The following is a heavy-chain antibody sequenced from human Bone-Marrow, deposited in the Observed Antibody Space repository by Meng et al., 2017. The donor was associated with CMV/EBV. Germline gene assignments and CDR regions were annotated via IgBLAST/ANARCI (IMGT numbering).Heavy chain of an antibody. D-gene: IGHD3-3*01. CDR1: GFTFSSYE. J-gene: IGHJ3*02. CDR3: ARDPKGRVTIFGVVTPERAFNI. Sequence: GESLKISCAASGFTFSSYEMNWVRQAPGKGLEGVSYISSSGSTIYHADSVKGRFTISRDNAKNSLYLQMNSLRVEDTAVYYCARDPKGRVTIFGVVTPERAFNIWGQGTMATVPS. CDR2: ISSSGSTI. V-gene: IGHV3-48*03.